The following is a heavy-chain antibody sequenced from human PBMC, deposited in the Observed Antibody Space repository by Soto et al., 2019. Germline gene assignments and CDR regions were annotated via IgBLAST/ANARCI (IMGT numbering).Heavy chain of an antibody. CDR1: GFTFSSYA. CDR2: ISCSGGST. D-gene: IGHD2-21*02. CDR3: AKIGIVVVTATRTYYFDY. J-gene: IGHJ4*02. Sequence: PGGSLRLSCAASGFTFSSYAMSWVRQAPGKGLEWVSAISCSGGSTYYADSVKGRFTISRDNSKNTLYLQMNSLRAEDTAVYYCAKIGIVVVTATRTYYFDYWGQGTLVTVSS. V-gene: IGHV3-23*01.